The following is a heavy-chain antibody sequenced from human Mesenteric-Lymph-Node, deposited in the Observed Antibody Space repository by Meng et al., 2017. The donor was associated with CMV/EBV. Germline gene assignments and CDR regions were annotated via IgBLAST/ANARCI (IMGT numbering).Heavy chain of an antibody. Sequence: GESLKISCAASGFTFSSYTMHWVRQAPGKGLEWVAVISYDGRNKHYADSVKGRFTISRDNSKNTLYPQMNSLRADDTAVYYCARTYSSSSLDYYYYGMDVWGQGTTVTVSS. CDR2: ISYDGRNK. D-gene: IGHD6-6*01. V-gene: IGHV3-30*04. CDR1: GFTFSSYT. J-gene: IGHJ6*02. CDR3: ARTYSSSSLDYYYYGMDV.